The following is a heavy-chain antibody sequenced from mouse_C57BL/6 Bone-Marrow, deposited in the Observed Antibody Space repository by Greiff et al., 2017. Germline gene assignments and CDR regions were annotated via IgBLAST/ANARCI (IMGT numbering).Heavy chain of an antibody. V-gene: IGHV1-55*01. CDR2: IYPGSGST. CDR1: GYTFTSYW. D-gene: IGHD1-1*01. Sequence: QVQLQQPGAELVKPGASVKMSCKASGYTFTSYWITWVKQRPGQGLEWIGDIYPGSGSTNYHETFKSKATLTVDTSSSTAYMQLSSLTSEDSAVYYCARDYYGSSSLFAYWGQGTLVTGSA. J-gene: IGHJ3*01. CDR3: ARDYYGSSSLFAY.